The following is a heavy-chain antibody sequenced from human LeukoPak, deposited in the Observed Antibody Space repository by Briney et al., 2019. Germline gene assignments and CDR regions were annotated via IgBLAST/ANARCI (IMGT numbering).Heavy chain of an antibody. CDR3: AKDPRGSLERRGHFDF. CDR1: GFAFDIYA. J-gene: IGHJ4*02. Sequence: GGSLSLPCAASGFAFDIYAMTWFRKPQGKGLDWVSGFIAGGSSTYYADCVKGRFTISRDNSKTTVYLQMNSLRGEDTAVYYCAKDPRGSLERRGHFDFWGQGTLVTVSS. CDR2: FIAGGSST. D-gene: IGHD1-1*01. V-gene: IGHV3-23*01.